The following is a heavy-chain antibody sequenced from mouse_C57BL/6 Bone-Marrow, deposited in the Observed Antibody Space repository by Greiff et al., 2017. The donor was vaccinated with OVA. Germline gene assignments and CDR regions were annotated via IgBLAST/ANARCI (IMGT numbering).Heavy chain of an antibody. CDR1: GFTFSSYA. D-gene: IGHD1-1*02. CDR2: ISDGGSYT. CDR3: ARDGDYGPFAY. J-gene: IGHJ3*01. V-gene: IGHV5-4*01. Sequence: EVKLVESGGGLVKPGGSLKLSCAASGFTFSSYAMSWVRQTPEKRLEWVATISDGGSYTYYPDNVKGRFTISRDNAKNNLYLQMSHLKSEDTAMYYCARDGDYGPFAYWGQGTLVTVSA.